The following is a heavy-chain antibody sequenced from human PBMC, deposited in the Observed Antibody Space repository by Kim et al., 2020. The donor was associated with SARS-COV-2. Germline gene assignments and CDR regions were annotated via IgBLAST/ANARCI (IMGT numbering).Heavy chain of an antibody. CDR3: ARGLDY. CDR1: GFTFSIYS. V-gene: IGHV3-48*02. Sequence: GGSLRLSCAASGFTFSIYSMNWVRQAPGKGLEWVSYINNSSNKIYVADSVKGRFTISRDHARNSLYLQTDTLTDEDTAIYYCARGLDYWGQGILVTVSS. J-gene: IGHJ4*02. CDR2: INNSSNKI.